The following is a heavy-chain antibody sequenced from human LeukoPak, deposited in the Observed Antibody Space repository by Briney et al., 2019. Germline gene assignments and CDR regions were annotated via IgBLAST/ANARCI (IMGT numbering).Heavy chain of an antibody. Sequence: GESLKISCKGSGYIFANYWIAWVRQMPEKCLEWMGIIYPDDSDTRYSPSFQGQVTISADKSIATAYLQWSSLKASDTAMYYCARPVEMATSPFDYWGQGTLVTVSS. D-gene: IGHD5-24*01. CDR3: ARPVEMATSPFDY. J-gene: IGHJ4*02. CDR1: GYIFANYW. CDR2: IYPDDSDT. V-gene: IGHV5-51*01.